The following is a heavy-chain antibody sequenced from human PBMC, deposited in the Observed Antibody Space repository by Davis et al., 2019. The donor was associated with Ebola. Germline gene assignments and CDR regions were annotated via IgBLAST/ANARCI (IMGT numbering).Heavy chain of an antibody. D-gene: IGHD6-19*01. V-gene: IGHV1-3*01. J-gene: IGHJ4*02. Sequence: AASVKVSCKASGYTFTSYAMHWVRQAPGQRLEWMGWINAGNGNTKYSQKFQGRVTITRDTSASTAYMELSSLRSEDTAVYYCARDVGGAAGTDYWGQGTLVTVSS. CDR3: ARDVGGAAGTDY. CDR2: INAGNGNT. CDR1: GYTFTSYA.